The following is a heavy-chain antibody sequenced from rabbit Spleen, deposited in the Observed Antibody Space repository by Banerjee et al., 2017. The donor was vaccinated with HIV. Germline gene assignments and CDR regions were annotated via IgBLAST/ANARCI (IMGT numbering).Heavy chain of an antibody. J-gene: IGHJ4*01. CDR1: GFSFSNKAV. D-gene: IGHD1-1*01. CDR3: VRGASSSGYYSL. Sequence: QEQLVESGGGLVKPEGSLKVSCTASGFSFSNKAVMCWVRQAPGKGLEWIACINAVTGKAVYASWAKGRFTFSKTSSTTVTLQMPSLTAADTATYFCVRGASSSGYYSLWGPGTLVTVS. CDR2: INAVTGKA. V-gene: IGHV1S45*01.